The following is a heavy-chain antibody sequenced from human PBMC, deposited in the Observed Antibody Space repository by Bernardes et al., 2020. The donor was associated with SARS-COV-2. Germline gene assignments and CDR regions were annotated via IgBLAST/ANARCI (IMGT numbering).Heavy chain of an antibody. CDR1: GFSFSGYA. V-gene: IGHV3-23*01. Sequence: GGSLRLSCAASGFSFSGYAMSWVRQAPGKGLEWVSTISGSGGSIYYADSVKGRFTISRDNSKKMLYLQVNSLRADDTALYYCTSQEIWGQGTLVTVSS. J-gene: IGHJ1*01. CDR2: ISGSGGSI. CDR3: TSQEI.